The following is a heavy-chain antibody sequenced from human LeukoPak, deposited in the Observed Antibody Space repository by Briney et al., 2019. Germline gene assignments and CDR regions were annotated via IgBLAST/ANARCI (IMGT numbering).Heavy chain of an antibody. J-gene: IGHJ4*02. CDR1: GFTVSSNY. CDR2: MNQDGSEK. Sequence: QTGGSLRLSCAASGFTVSSNYMSWVRQAPGKGLEWVANMNQDGSEKNYVDSVKGRFTISRDNGKNSLYLQMNSLRAEDTAVYYCAREGFLDYWGQGTLVTVSS. D-gene: IGHD3-3*01. CDR3: AREGFLDY. V-gene: IGHV3-7*01.